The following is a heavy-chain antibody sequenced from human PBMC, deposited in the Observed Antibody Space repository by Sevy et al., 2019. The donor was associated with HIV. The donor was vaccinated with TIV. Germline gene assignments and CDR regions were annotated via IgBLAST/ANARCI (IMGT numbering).Heavy chain of an antibody. CDR3: ARAQGGGDFWGGYPSVFDY. D-gene: IGHD3-3*01. CDR1: GGSISSYY. V-gene: IGHV4-59*12. Sequence: SETLSLTCTVSGGSISSYYWSWIRQPPGKGLEWIGHIYYSGSTNYNPSLKSRFTISVDTSKNQFSLKLSSVTSADTAVYYCARAQGGGDFWGGYPSVFDYWGQGTLVTVSS. CDR2: IYYSGST. J-gene: IGHJ4*02.